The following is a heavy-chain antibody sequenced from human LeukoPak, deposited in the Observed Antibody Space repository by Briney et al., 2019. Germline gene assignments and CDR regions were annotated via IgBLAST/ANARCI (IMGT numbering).Heavy chain of an antibody. CDR1: GGSVNGETYY. V-gene: IGHV4-61*01. J-gene: IGHJ6*02. D-gene: IGHD6-6*01. CDR3: ARDTHITSSGYYYGLDV. CDR2: IHYSGGT. Sequence: SETLSLTCTVSGGSVNGETYYWSWIRQPPGKEMEWIVYIHYSGGTNYNPSLKSRVTISLDTSKNQISLRLSSVTAADTAIYFCARDTHITSSGYYYGLDVWGRGTTVTVSS.